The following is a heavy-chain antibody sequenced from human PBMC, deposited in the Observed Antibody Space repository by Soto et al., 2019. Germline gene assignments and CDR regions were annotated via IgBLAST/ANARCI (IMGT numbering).Heavy chain of an antibody. CDR3: AKESIWFGELLSAYYFDY. CDR1: GFTFSSYA. CDR2: ISGSGGST. Sequence: GGSLRLSCAASGFTFSSYAMSWVRQAPGKGLEWVSAISGSGGSTYYADSVKGRFTISRDNSKNTLYLQMNSLRAEDTAVYYCAKESIWFGELLSAYYFDYWGQGTLVTVSS. D-gene: IGHD3-10*01. V-gene: IGHV3-23*01. J-gene: IGHJ4*02.